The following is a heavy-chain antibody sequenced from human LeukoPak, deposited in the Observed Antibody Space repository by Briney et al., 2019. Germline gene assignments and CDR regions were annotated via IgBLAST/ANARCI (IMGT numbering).Heavy chain of an antibody. V-gene: IGHV4-30-4*01. J-gene: IGHJ4*02. Sequence: SETLSLTCTVSGGSISSGDYYWSWIRQPPGKGLEWIGYIYYSGSTYYNPSLKSRVTISVDTSKNQFSLKLSSVTAADTAVYYCAREAHYDILTGYWEWGQGTLVTVSS. D-gene: IGHD3-9*01. CDR2: IYYSGST. CDR3: AREAHYDILTGYWE. CDR1: GGSISSGDYY.